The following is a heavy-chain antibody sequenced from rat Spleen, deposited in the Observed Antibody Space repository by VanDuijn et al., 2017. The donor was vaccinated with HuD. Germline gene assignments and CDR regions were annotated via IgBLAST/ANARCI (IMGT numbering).Heavy chain of an antibody. Sequence: EVQLQESGPGLVKPSQSLSLTCSVTGYSITSNYWGWIRKFPGNKMEWMGYISYSGSTSYNPSLKSRISITRDTSKNQFCLQLNSVTTEDTATYYCARLDRGSHWFAYWGQGTLVTVSS. V-gene: IGHV3-1*01. CDR2: ISYSGST. J-gene: IGHJ3*01. D-gene: IGHD4-4*01. CDR1: GYSITSNY. CDR3: ARLDRGSHWFAY.